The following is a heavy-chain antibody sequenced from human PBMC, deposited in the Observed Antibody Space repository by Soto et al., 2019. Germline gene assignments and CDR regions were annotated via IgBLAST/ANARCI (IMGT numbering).Heavy chain of an antibody. CDR1: GGTFSSYA. Sequence: SVKVSCKASGGTFSSYAISWVRQAPGQGLEWMGGIIPIFGTANYAQKFQGRVTITADESTSTAYMELSSLRSEDTAVYYCARDRLPNGSGPFYFDYWGQGTLVTVSS. J-gene: IGHJ4*02. V-gene: IGHV1-69*13. CDR3: ARDRLPNGSGPFYFDY. CDR2: IIPIFGTA. D-gene: IGHD4-17*01.